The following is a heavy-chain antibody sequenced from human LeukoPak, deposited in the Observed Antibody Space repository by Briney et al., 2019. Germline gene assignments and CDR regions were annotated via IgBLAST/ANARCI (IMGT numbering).Heavy chain of an antibody. Sequence: ASVKVSCKASGYTFIDYGLHWVRQAPGQRPEWMGWINADNGDTKYSQNFQGRVTITGDASATTAYMELSSLRSEDTAVYFCARGGRLLWFGEFDYWGQGTLVTVSS. CDR2: INADNGDT. V-gene: IGHV1-3*01. D-gene: IGHD3-10*01. J-gene: IGHJ4*02. CDR3: ARGGRLLWFGEFDY. CDR1: GYTFIDYG.